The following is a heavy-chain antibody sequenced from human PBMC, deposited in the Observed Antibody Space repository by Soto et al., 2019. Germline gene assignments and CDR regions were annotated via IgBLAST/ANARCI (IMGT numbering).Heavy chain of an antibody. CDR3: AREQLALFDY. Sequence: QVQLQESGPGLVKPSQTLSLACTVSGGSISSSDYYWSWIRQPPGKGLEWIGYIYYSGSTYYNPSLKSRAIISVYTSKNQFSLKLSSVTAADTAVYYCAREQLALFDYWGQGTLVTVSS. J-gene: IGHJ4*02. CDR1: GGSISSSDYY. CDR2: IYYSGST. V-gene: IGHV4-30-4*01. D-gene: IGHD6-13*01.